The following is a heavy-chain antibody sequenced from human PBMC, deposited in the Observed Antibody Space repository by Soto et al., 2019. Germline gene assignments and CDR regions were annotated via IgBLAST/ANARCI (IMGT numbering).Heavy chain of an antibody. Sequence: GGSLRLSCAASGFTVSSNYMSWVRQAPGKGLEWVGRIKSKTDGGTTDYAAPVKGRFTISRDDSKNTLYLQMNSLKTEDTAVYYCTTPYSSGWFDYWGQGTLVTVSS. CDR1: GFTVSSNY. J-gene: IGHJ4*02. CDR2: IKSKTDGGTT. V-gene: IGHV3-15*01. CDR3: TTPYSSGWFDY. D-gene: IGHD6-19*01.